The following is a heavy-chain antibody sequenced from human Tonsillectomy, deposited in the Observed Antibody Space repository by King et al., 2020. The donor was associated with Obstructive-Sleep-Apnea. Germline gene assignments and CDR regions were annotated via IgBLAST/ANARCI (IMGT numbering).Heavy chain of an antibody. V-gene: IGHV3-30*18. CDR3: AKCYNSGSYYNGPRG. J-gene: IGHJ4*02. D-gene: IGHD3-10*01. Sequence: VQLVESGGGLVQPGGSLRLSCAASGFTFSSYSMNWVRQAPGKGLEWVAVISYDGNNKYYADSVKGRFTISRDNSKNTLYLQMNSLRAEDTAMYYCAKCYNSGSYYNGPRGWGQGTLVTVSS. CDR1: GFTFSSYS. CDR2: ISYDGNNK.